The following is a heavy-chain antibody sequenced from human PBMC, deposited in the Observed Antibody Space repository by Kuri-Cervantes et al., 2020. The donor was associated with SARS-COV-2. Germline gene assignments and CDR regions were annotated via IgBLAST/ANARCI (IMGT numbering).Heavy chain of an antibody. D-gene: IGHD6-19*01. J-gene: IGHJ6*02. CDR1: GGSISSSSYY. Sequence: SETLSLTCTVSGGSISSSSYYWGWIRQPPGKGLEWIGSIYYSGSTNYNPSLKSRVTISVDTSKNQLSLKLSSVTAADTAVYYCAREGSGWYGEDYYYYGMDVWGQGTTVTVSS. CDR3: AREGSGWYGEDYYYYGMDV. V-gene: IGHV4-39*07. CDR2: IYYSGST.